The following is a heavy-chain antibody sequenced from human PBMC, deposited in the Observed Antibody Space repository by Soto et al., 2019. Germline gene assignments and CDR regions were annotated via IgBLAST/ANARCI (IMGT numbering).Heavy chain of an antibody. CDR3: ARTGYSYAPRFDY. CDR1: GGSFSGYY. Sequence: SETLSLTCAVYGGSFSGYYWSWIRQPPGKGLEWIGEINHSGSTNYNPSLKSRVTISVDTSKNQFSLKLSSVTAADTAVYYCARTGYSYAPRFDYWGQGTLVTVSS. V-gene: IGHV4-34*01. D-gene: IGHD5-18*01. J-gene: IGHJ4*02. CDR2: INHSGST.